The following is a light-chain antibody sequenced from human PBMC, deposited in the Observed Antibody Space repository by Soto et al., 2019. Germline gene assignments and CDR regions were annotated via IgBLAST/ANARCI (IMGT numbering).Light chain of an antibody. Sequence: QAVVTQPPSASATPGQRVTISCSGSGSNIGSNAVHWYQQLPGTAPKLLIYLNDQRPSGVPDRFSGSKSGTSASLAISGLQSEDEGDYYCAAWDDSLLAVFGTGTKLTV. CDR3: AAWDDSLLAV. CDR1: GSNIGSNA. CDR2: LND. J-gene: IGLJ1*01. V-gene: IGLV1-44*01.